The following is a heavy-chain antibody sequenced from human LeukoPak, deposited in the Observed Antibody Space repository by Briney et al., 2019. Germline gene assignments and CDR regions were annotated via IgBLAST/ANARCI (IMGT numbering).Heavy chain of an antibody. J-gene: IGHJ4*02. CDR2: ISWNSGSI. V-gene: IGHV3-9*01. Sequence: GRSLRLSCAASGFTFDDYAMHWVRQAPGKGLEWVSGISWNSGSIGYADSVKGRFTISRDNAKNSLYLQMNSLRAEDTALYYCAKDTGPSIAAPSHYWGQGTLVTVSS. CDR3: AKDTGPSIAAPSHY. D-gene: IGHD6-25*01. CDR1: GFTFDDYA.